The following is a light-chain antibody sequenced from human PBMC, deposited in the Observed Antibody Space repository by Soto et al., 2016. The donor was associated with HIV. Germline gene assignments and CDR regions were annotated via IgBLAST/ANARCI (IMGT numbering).Light chain of an antibody. CDR2: DDS. V-gene: IGLV3-21*01. CDR1: NIGSQT. J-gene: IGLJ3*02. Sequence: SFALTQSPSVSVAPGKTARITCEGNNIGSQTVHWYQQKTGQAPVLVIYDDSDRPSGIPDRFSGSSSGNTATLTISRAEVGDEADYYCQVWDGNTDHRVFGGETELTVL. CDR3: QVWDGNTDHRV.